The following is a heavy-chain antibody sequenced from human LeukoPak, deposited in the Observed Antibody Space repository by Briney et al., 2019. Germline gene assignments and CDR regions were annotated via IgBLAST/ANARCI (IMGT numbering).Heavy chain of an antibody. CDR1: GGTFSSYA. J-gene: IGHJ3*02. D-gene: IGHD3-10*01. Sequence: GASVKVSCKASGGTFSSYAISWVRQAPGQGLEWMGRIIPILGIANYAQKFQGRVTITADKSTSTAYMELSSLRSEDTAVYYCASRDPQWSVRGASGAFDIWGQGTMVTVSS. CDR2: IIPILGIA. CDR3: ASRDPQWSVRGASGAFDI. V-gene: IGHV1-69*04.